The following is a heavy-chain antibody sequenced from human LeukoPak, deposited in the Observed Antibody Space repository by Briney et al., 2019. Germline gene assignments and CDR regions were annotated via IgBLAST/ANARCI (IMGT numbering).Heavy chain of an antibody. V-gene: IGHV3-74*01. CDR3: GRGGDGIDF. Sequence: GGSLRLSCAVSGFTFRNYLMHWVRPAPGQGLVWVSRINQDESKAYADSVRGRFTVSRDNAKNMLYLHLSGLRAEDTAVYFCGRGGDGIDFWGQGTTVIVSS. CDR2: INQDESKA. D-gene: IGHD5-24*01. J-gene: IGHJ3*01. CDR1: GFTFRNYL.